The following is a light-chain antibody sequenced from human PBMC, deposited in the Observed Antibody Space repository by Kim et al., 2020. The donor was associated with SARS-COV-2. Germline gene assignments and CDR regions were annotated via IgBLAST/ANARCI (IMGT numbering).Light chain of an antibody. V-gene: IGLV2-14*03. CDR2: DVT. CDR1: NSDVGGYDY. J-gene: IGLJ1*01. Sequence: QSALTQPASVSGSPGQSITISCTGTNSDVGGYDYVSWYQQSPGKVPKLLIFDVTNRPSGVSNRFSGSKSGNTASLTISGLQAEDEADYYCSSYTSNTTPVFGTGTKVTVL. CDR3: SSYTSNTTPV.